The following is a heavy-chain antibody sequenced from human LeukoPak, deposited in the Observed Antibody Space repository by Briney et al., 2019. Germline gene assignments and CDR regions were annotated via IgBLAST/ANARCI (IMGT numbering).Heavy chain of an antibody. V-gene: IGHV3-23*01. CDR2: ISNSGGGT. J-gene: IGHJ6*02. Sequence: GGSLRLSCAASGFTFSSCAMSWVRPAPGEGLEWVSGISNSGGGTYHADSVKGRFTISRDNSKNTLYLQMNSLRAEDTAVYYCAKSRGQYGDYLFYYYGMDVWGQGTTVTVSS. D-gene: IGHD4-17*01. CDR1: GFTFSSCA. CDR3: AKSRGQYGDYLFYYYGMDV.